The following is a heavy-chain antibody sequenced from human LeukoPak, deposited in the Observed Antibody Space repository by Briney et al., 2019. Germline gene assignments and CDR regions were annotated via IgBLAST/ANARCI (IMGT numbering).Heavy chain of an antibody. CDR2: IYYSGSP. V-gene: IGHV4-59*01. CDR1: GGSISSYY. J-gene: IGHJ5*02. CDR3: ARYSSNWFDP. Sequence: SETPSLTCIVSGGSISSYYWSWIRQPPGKGLEWIGYIYYSGSPNYNPSLKSRVTISVDTSKNQFSLKLSSVTAADTAVYYCARYSSNWFDPWGQGTLVTVFS. D-gene: IGHD2-15*01.